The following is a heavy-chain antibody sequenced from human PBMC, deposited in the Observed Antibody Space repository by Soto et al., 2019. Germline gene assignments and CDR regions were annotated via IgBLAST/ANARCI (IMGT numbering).Heavy chain of an antibody. CDR1: GFTVSRHY. Sequence: PGGSLRLSCAGSGFTVSRHYMSWVRQAPGEGLEWVAVIYSDSKTDYADSVEGRFTISRDNSKNTVYLQMSSLRAEDTAVYFCVRWVVPHMFDSWGQGALVTVSS. V-gene: IGHV3-53*01. J-gene: IGHJ4*02. D-gene: IGHD2-15*01. CDR3: VRWVVPHMFDS. CDR2: IYSDSKT.